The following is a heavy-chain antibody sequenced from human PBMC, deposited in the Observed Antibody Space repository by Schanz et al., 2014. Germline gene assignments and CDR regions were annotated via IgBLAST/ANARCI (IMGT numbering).Heavy chain of an antibody. J-gene: IGHJ3*01. CDR1: GYIFSSYA. CDR3: ARGSCTASGCYDAFDL. Sequence: QVQLVQSGSELKKPGASVKVSCKASGYIFSSYAIHWVRQAPGQGLEWMGLINPIDGSTTYVWGFHGRLTMTRDTSTTTVYMDLSTLRSEDTAVYYCARGSCTASGCYDAFDLWGQGTLVTVSS. V-gene: IGHV1-46*01. CDR2: INPIDGST. D-gene: IGHD2-2*01.